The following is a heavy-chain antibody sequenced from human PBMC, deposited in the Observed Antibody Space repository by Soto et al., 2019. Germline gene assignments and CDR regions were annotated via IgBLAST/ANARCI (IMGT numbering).Heavy chain of an antibody. J-gene: IGHJ4*02. D-gene: IGHD3-9*01. Sequence: PGGSLRLSCAASGFTFSSYAMSWVRQAPGKGLEWVSAISGSGGSTYYADSVKGRFTISRDNSKNTLYLQMNSLRAEDTAVYYCAKGKLRYFDWSPLDYWGQGTLVTVSS. CDR3: AKGKLRYFDWSPLDY. CDR1: GFTFSSYA. V-gene: IGHV3-23*01. CDR2: ISGSGGST.